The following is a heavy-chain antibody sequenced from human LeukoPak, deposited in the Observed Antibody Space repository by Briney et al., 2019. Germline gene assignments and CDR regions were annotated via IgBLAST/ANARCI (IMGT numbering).Heavy chain of an antibody. CDR3: ARGSASGSHRTS. V-gene: IGHV1-8*01. D-gene: IGHD3-10*01. CDR1: GYTFTGYD. J-gene: IGHJ5*02. CDR2: MNPNSGNK. Sequence: GASVKVSCNASGYTFTGYDITWVRQAIAPGLEWVGWMNPNSGNKGYAQKYQGRVTMTRNTSIGTAYMEMSSLRSEDTAVYYCARGSASGSHRTSWGQGTLVTVSS.